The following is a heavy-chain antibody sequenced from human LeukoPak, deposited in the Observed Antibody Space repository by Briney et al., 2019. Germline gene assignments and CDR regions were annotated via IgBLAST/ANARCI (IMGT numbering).Heavy chain of an antibody. J-gene: IGHJ6*02. CDR1: GFTFSNAW. CDR3: EVVVTAVPIYYGMDV. Sequence: PGGSLRLSCAASGFTFSNAWMSWVLQTPGKGLEWVVRIKSKTDGGTTDYAAPVKGRFTISRDDSKNTLYLQMNSLKTEDTAVYYCEVVVTAVPIYYGMDVWGQGTTVTVSS. CDR2: IKSKTDGGTT. D-gene: IGHD2-21*02. V-gene: IGHV3-15*01.